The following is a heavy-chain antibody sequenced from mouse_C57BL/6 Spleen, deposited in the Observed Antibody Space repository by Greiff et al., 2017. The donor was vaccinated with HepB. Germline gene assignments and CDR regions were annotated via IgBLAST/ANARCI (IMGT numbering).Heavy chain of an antibody. CDR1: GYSITSGYY. Sequence: EVHLVESGPGLVKPSQSLSLTCSVTGYSITSGYYWNWIRQFPGNKLEWMGYISYDGSNNYNPSLKNRISITRDTSKNQFFLKLNSVTTEDTATYYCASLRCWGQGTLVTVSA. CDR2: ISYDGSN. J-gene: IGHJ3*01. V-gene: IGHV3-6*01. CDR3: ASLRC.